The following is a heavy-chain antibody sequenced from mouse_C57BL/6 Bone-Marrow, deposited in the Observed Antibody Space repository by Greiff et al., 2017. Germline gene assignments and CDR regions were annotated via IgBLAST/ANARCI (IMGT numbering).Heavy chain of an antibody. J-gene: IGHJ1*03. CDR2: IWGDGST. V-gene: IGHV2-3*01. CDR1: GFSLTSYG. Sequence: VKLQESGPGLVAPSQSLSITCTVSGFSLTSYGVSWVRQPPGKGLDWLGVIWGDGSTNYHSALISRLSISKDNSKSQVILKLNSLQTDGTAAYYCAKLPLYNDVWGTGTTVTVSS. D-gene: IGHD2-1*01. CDR3: AKLPLYNDV.